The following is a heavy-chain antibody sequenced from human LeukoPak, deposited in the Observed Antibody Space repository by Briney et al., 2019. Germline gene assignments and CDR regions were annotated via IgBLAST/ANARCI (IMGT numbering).Heavy chain of an antibody. CDR3: ASSSSGSYYDGFDI. V-gene: IGHV4-59*01. CDR2: IFYSGST. J-gene: IGHJ3*02. Sequence: PSETLSFTCSVSGGSIRNYYWTWIRQPPGKGLEWIGYIFYSGSTNYNPSLKSRVTISLDTSKNHFSLKLNSVTAADTAVYYCASSSSGSYYDGFDIWGQGTMVTVAS. D-gene: IGHD3-10*01. CDR1: GGSIRNYY.